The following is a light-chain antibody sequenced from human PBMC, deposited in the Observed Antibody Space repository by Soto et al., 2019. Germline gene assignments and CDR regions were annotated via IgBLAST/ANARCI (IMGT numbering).Light chain of an antibody. J-gene: IGKJ1*01. V-gene: IGKV2-28*01. Sequence: DIVMTQSPLSLPVTPGEPDSISCRSSQSLLHSNGYNYLDWYLQKPGQSPQLLIYLGSNRASGVPDRFSGSGSGTDFTLKISSAEAEDVRVYYCMQALQTPWTFGQGTKVEIK. CDR1: QSLLHSNGYNY. CDR2: LGS. CDR3: MQALQTPWT.